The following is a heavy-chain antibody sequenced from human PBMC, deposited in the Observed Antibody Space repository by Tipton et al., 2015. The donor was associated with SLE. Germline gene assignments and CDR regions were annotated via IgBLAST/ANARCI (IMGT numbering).Heavy chain of an antibody. CDR1: GFTVSSNY. J-gene: IGHJ4*02. CDR3: AKAGYGSGSSFDY. D-gene: IGHD3-10*01. Sequence: SLRLSCAASGFTVSSNYMSWVRQAPGKGLEWVSVIYSGGSTYYADSVKGRFTISRDNSKNTLYLQMNSLRAEDTALYYCAKAGYGSGSSFDYWGQGTLVTVSS. CDR2: IYSGGST. V-gene: IGHV3-53*05.